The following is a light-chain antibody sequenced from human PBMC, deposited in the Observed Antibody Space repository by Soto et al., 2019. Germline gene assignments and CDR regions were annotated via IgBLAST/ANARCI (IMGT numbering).Light chain of an antibody. CDR1: QSVSSN. Sequence: EIVMTQSPATLSVSPGERATLSCRASQSVSSNFAWYQQKPGQATRLLIYGASTRATGIPTRFSGSGSGTEFTLTISSLQSEDFAVYYCQQYNNWWTFGQGTKWIS. CDR3: QQYNNWWT. V-gene: IGKV3-15*01. CDR2: GAS. J-gene: IGKJ1*01.